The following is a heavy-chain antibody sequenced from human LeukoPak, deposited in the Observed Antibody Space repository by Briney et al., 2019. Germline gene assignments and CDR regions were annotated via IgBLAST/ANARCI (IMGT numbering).Heavy chain of an antibody. CDR1: GGTFSSYA. CDR2: IIPIFGTA. J-gene: IGHJ6*03. V-gene: IGHV1-69*05. CDR3: ARALSRYDFWSGYYRADYYYYYMDV. D-gene: IGHD3-3*01. Sequence: SVKVSCKASGGTFSSYAISWVRQAPGQGLEWMGGIIPIFGTANYAQKFEGRVTITTDESTSTAYMELSSLRSEDTAVYYCARALSRYDFWSGYYRADYYYYYMDVWGKGTTVTVSS.